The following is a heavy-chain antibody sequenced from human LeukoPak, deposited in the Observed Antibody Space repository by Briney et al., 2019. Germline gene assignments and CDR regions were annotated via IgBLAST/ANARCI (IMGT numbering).Heavy chain of an antibody. V-gene: IGHV3-74*01. CDR3: LAGYYYYYMDV. Sequence: QTGASLRLSCAASGFAFSSYWLHWVRQAPGKGLEWVARINTHGSSTNYADSVKGRFTISRDNAKNTLYLQMTSLSAEDTAVYYALAGYYYYYMDVWGKGTTVTVSS. CDR1: GFAFSSYW. J-gene: IGHJ6*03. D-gene: IGHD6-13*01. CDR2: INTHGSST.